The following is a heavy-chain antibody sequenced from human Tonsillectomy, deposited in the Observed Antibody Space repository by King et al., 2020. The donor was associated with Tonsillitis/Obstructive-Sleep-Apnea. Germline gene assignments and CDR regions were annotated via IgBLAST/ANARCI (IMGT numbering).Heavy chain of an antibody. Sequence: VQLVESGAEVKKPGESLKISCTGSGYSFTSYWIGWVRQMPGNGLEWMGIIYPGDSDTRYSPSFQGQVTISADKSISTAYLQWSSLKASDTAMYYCARLTKGIAAAGTFDYWGQGTLVTVSS. V-gene: IGHV5-51*01. D-gene: IGHD6-13*01. CDR3: ARLTKGIAAAGTFDY. CDR2: IYPGDSDT. CDR1: GYSFTSYW. J-gene: IGHJ4*02.